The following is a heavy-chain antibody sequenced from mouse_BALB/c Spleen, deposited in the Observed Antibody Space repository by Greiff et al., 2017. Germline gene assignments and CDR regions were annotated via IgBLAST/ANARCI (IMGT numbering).Heavy chain of an antibody. V-gene: IGHV5-17*02. D-gene: IGHD6-2*01. J-gene: IGHJ3*01. CDR3: ARSIGVLSDPFAY. CDR1: GFTFSSFG. CDR2: ISSGSSTI. Sequence: EVMLVESGGGLVQPGGSRKLSCAASGFTFSSFGMHWVRQAPEKGLEWVAYISSGSSTIYYADTVKGRFTISRDNPKNTLFLQMTSLRSEDTAMYYCARSIGVLSDPFAYWGQGTLVTVSA.